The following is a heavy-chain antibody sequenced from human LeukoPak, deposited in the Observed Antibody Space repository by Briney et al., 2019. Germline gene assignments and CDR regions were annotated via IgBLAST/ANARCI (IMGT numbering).Heavy chain of an antibody. V-gene: IGHV3-7*01. CDR1: GIRLSNYG. CDR3: ARGGILTGRLEH. J-gene: IGHJ1*01. D-gene: IGHD3-9*01. Sequence: PGGSLRLSCVVSGIRLSNYGMSWVRQAPGKGLQWVANIKPDGSEKNHVDSVNGRFTISRDNAKNSLYLQMNSLRAEDTAVYYCARGGILTGRLEHWGQGTLVTVSS. CDR2: IKPDGSEK.